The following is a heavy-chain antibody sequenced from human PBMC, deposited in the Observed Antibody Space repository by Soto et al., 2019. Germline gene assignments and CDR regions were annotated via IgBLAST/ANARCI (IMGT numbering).Heavy chain of an antibody. CDR1: GGSISSGCYY. Sequence: QVQLQESGPGLVKPSQTLSLTCTVSGGSISSGCYYWSWIRPHPGKGVEWIGYIYYSGSTYYNPSRKSLVTIYVETSKIQFSLKLSSVTAADTAVYYCARGRDGYNYGFFDYWGQGTLVAVSS. D-gene: IGHD5-18*01. J-gene: IGHJ4*02. V-gene: IGHV4-31*01. CDR3: ARGRDGYNYGFFDY. CDR2: IYYSGST.